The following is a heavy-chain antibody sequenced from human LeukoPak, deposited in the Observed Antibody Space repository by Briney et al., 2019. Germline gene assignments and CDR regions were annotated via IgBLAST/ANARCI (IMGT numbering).Heavy chain of an antibody. CDR1: GFIFSDYY. Sequence: PGGSLRLSCAASGFIFSDYYMSWIRQAPGKGLEWVAFIRYDGSNKYYADSVKGRFTVSRDNSKNTLYLQMKSLRAEDTAVYYCAKGGGYEAQYYYYYLDVWGKGTTVTISS. CDR3: AKGGGYEAQYYYYYLDV. CDR2: IRYDGSNK. V-gene: IGHV3-30*02. J-gene: IGHJ6*03. D-gene: IGHD5-12*01.